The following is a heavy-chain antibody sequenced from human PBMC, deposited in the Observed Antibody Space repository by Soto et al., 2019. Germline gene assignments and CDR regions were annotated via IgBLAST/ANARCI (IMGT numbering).Heavy chain of an antibody. J-gene: IGHJ4*02. CDR2: ISAYNGNT. CDR3: ARDRDSSSSWDY. D-gene: IGHD6-6*01. V-gene: IGHV1-18*01. Sequence: AAVKVSCKASGYTFTSYGISWVRQAPGQGREWMGWISAYNGNTNYAQKLQGRVTMTTDTSTSTAYMELRSLRSDDPAVYSCARDRDSSSSWDYWGQGTLVTVSS. CDR1: GYTFTSYG.